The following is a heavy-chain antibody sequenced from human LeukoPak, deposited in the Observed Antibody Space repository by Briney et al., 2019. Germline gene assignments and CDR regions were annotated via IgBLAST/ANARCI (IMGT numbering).Heavy chain of an antibody. CDR1: GDSVSSNSAA. V-gene: IGHV6-1*01. D-gene: IGHD1-26*01. J-gene: IGHJ6*03. Sequence: SQTLSLTCAISGDSVSSNSAAWNWIRQSPSRGLEWLGRTYYRSKWYNDYAVSVKSRITINPDTSKNQFPLQLNSVTPEDTAVYYCARGLVGATFYYYYYMDVWGKGTTVTVSS. CDR2: TYYRSKWYN. CDR3: ARGLVGATFYYYYYMDV.